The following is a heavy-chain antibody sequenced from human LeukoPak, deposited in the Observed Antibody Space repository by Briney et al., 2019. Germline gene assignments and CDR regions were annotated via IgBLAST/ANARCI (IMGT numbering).Heavy chain of an antibody. CDR3: ARRGGSGRSFDY. D-gene: IGHD3-10*01. CDR1: GASVSSGGYY. V-gene: IGHV4-61*08. CDR2: TYYSGST. J-gene: IGHJ4*02. Sequence: SETLSLTCTVSGASVSSGGYYWSWIRQPPGKGLEWIGYTYYSGSTNYNPSLKSRVTISVDTSKNQFSLKVSPVTAADTAVYYCARRGGSGRSFDYWGQGTLVTVSS.